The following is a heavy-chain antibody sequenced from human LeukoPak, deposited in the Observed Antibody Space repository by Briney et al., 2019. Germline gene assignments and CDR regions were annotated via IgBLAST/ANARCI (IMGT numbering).Heavy chain of an antibody. CDR2: IKTKTDDGAT. Sequence: GGSLRLSCAGSGFTFSNARMNWVRQAPGKGLEWVGRIKTKTDDGATDYSAPVKGRFTISRDDSKTTLYLQMNGLKTEDTAIYYCTTYVGATAYWGQGTLVTVSS. CDR1: GFTFSNAR. J-gene: IGHJ4*02. CDR3: TTYVGATAY. V-gene: IGHV3-15*01. D-gene: IGHD1-26*01.